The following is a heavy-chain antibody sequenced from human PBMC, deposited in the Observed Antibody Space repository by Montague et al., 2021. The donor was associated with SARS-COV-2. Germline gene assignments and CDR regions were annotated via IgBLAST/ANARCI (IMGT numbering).Heavy chain of an antibody. D-gene: IGHD3-3*01. CDR3: ARGGDYDFWSGFLRYKWFGP. CDR2: INHSGST. Sequence: SETLSLTCAVYVGSFSGYYWSWIRQSPGKGLEWIGEINHSGSTNHNPSLQSRVTISVDKSRNQFSLTLRFLTAADTAVYYCARGGDYDFWSGFLRYKWFGPWGQGTPVIVSS. J-gene: IGHJ5*02. CDR1: VGSFSGYY. V-gene: IGHV4-34*01.